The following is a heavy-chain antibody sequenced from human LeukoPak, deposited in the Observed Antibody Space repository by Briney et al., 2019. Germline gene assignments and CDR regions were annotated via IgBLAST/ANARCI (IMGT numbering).Heavy chain of an antibody. J-gene: IGHJ4*02. CDR2: IYYSGST. V-gene: IGHV4-39*01. CDR1: GGSISSSSYY. Sequence: PSETLSLTCTVSGGSISSSSYYWGWIRQPPGKGLEWIGSIYYSGSTYYNPSLKSRVTISVDTSKNQFSLKLSSVTAADTAAYYCARRPGIAGFIDYWGQGTLVTVSS. D-gene: IGHD6-13*01. CDR3: ARRPGIAGFIDY.